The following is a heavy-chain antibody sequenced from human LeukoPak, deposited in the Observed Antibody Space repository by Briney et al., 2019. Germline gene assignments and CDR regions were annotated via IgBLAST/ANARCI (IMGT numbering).Heavy chain of an antibody. D-gene: IGHD5-18*01. V-gene: IGHV1-69*13. CDR2: IIPIFGTA. Sequence: GASVKVSCKASGYTFTSYGISWVRQAPGQGLEWMGGIIPIFGTANYAQKFQGRVTITADESTSTAYMELSSLRSEDTAVYYCARGRREDTAMRGANDAFDIWGQGTMVTVSS. CDR1: GYTFTSYG. CDR3: ARGRREDTAMRGANDAFDI. J-gene: IGHJ3*02.